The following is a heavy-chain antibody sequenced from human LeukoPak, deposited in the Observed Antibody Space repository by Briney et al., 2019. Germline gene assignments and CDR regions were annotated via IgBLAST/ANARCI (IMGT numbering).Heavy chain of an antibody. V-gene: IGHV1-2*02. CDR1: GYSFTDYY. D-gene: IGHD2-21*01. CDR3: ARADRLHGGPYLIGP. Sequence: ASVKVSCKTSGYSFTDYYMHWVRQAPGQGLEWMGWINPNSGGTSSAQKFQGRVTMTRDTSITTVYMEVSWLTFDDTAIYYCARADRLHGGPYLIGPWGQGTLVTVSS. CDR2: INPNSGGT. J-gene: IGHJ5*02.